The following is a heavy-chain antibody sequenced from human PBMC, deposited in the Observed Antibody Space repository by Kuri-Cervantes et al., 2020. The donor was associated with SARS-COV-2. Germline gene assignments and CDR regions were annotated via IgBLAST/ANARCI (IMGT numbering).Heavy chain of an antibody. CDR3: ARGFPTVTTWLGYYYYGMDV. J-gene: IGHJ6*02. D-gene: IGHD4-17*01. CDR2: ISSSSSTM. Sequence: GGFLRLSCAPSGFTFSIYAMNWVRQAPGKGLEWVSYISSSSSTMYYADSVKGRFTISRDNAKNSLYLQMNSLRAEDTAVYYCARGFPTVTTWLGYYYYGMDVWGQGTTVTVSS. CDR1: GFTFSIYA. V-gene: IGHV3-48*01.